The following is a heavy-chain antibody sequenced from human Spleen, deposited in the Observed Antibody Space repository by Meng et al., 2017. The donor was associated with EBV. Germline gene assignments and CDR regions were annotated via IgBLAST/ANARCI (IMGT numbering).Heavy chain of an antibody. Sequence: QVQLVQSGAEVKKPGASVKVSCKASGYTFSNYAIHWVRQAPGQRLEWMGWINAGNANTKYSQKFQGRVTITRDTSANTAYMELSSLGSDDTAVYFCVRDTAMVNWLEFWGRGTLVTVSS. CDR1: GYTFSNYA. D-gene: IGHD5-18*01. CDR3: VRDTAMVNWLEF. V-gene: IGHV1-3*01. CDR2: INAGNANT. J-gene: IGHJ5*01.